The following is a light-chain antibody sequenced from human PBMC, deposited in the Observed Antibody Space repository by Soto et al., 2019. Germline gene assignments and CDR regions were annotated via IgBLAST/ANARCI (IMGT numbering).Light chain of an antibody. CDR1: QSLLFSNGFHY. V-gene: IGKV2-28*01. J-gene: IGKJ1*01. CDR3: MQALQTWT. Sequence: DIVLTQSPLSLPVTPGESPSISCRSSQSLLFSNGFHYLDWXXQTPGXXPXXLIYLGSNRAPGVPDRFSGSASGTDFTLKISRVEAEDVGVYDCMQALQTWTFGQGTKVDIK. CDR2: LGS.